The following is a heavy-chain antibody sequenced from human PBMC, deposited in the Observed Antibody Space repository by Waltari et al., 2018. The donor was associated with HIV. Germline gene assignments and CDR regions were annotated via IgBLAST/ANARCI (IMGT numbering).Heavy chain of an antibody. D-gene: IGHD4-17*01. CDR2: IIPIFGTA. CDR3: ARDLLSLGDHYYYGMDV. J-gene: IGHJ6*02. V-gene: IGHV1-69*06. CDR1: GGTFSSYA. Sequence: QVQLVQSGAEVKKPGSSVKVSCKASGGTFSSYAISWVRQAPGQGLEWMGGIIPIFGTANYAQKFQGRVTITADKSTSTAYMELSSLRSEDTAVYYCARDLLSLGDHYYYGMDVWGQGTTVTVSS.